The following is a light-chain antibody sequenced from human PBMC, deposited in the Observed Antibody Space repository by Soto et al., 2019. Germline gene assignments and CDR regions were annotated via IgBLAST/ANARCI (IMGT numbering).Light chain of an antibody. CDR1: QGISTY. CDR2: AAS. J-gene: IGKJ2*01. CDR3: QQAYITPYT. Sequence: DIQVTQSPVSLSASVGDRVTVTCRTSQGISTYLNWYQHKAGDAPRLLISAASDLQKGVPSRFSGSGSGADVTLTISSLRPEDFATYYCQQAYITPYTFGQGTKLEI. V-gene: IGKV1-39*01.